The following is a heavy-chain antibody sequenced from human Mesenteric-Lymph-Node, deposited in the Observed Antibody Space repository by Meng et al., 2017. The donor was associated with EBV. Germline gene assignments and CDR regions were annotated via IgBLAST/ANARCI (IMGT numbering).Heavy chain of an antibody. J-gene: IGHJ4*02. D-gene: IGHD3-10*01. CDR1: GGAVNSGCYY. Sequence: VVLRETGPGRGKPSETLSLTCPFTGGAVNSGCYYVSWIRQPPGKGLQWIGYIFSSGSTNYNPSFKSRVTISVDMSKNHFSLRLTSVTPADTAVYYCARGYGSGSYRYFDYWGQGTLVTVSS. V-gene: IGHV4-61*03. CDR2: IFSSGST. CDR3: ARGYGSGSYRYFDY.